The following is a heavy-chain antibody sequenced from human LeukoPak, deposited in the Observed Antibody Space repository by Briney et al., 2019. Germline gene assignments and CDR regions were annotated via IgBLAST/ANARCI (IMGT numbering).Heavy chain of an antibody. CDR1: GFTFSSYA. J-gene: IGHJ4*02. D-gene: IGHD3-10*01. CDR3: ARVVSYYGSGSLDY. CDR2: ISGSGGSK. V-gene: IGHV3-23*01. Sequence: PWGSLRLSCAASGFTFSSYAMSWVRQAPGKGLEWVSAISGSGGSKYYADSVKGRFTISRDNSKNTLYLQMNSLRAEDTAVYYCARVVSYYGSGSLDYWGQGTLVTVSS.